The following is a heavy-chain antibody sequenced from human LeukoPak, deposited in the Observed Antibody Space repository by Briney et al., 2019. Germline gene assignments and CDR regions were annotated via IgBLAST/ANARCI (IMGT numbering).Heavy chain of an antibody. J-gene: IGHJ4*02. V-gene: IGHV1-46*01. CDR1: GYTFTSYY. CDR2: INPSGGST. D-gene: IGHD5-18*01. Sequence: ASVKVSCKASGYTFTSYYMHWVRQVPGQGLEWMGIINPSGGSTSYAQKFQGRVTMTRDTSTSTIYMELSSLRSEDTAVYYCARSDTLTFDYWGQGTLVTVSS. CDR3: ARSDTLTFDY.